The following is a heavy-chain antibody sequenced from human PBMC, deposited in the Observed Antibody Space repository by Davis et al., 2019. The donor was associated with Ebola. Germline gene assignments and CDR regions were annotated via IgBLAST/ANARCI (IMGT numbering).Heavy chain of an antibody. CDR2: IKQDGSEK. J-gene: IGHJ5*02. Sequence: GESLKISCAASGFTFSSYWMSWVRQAPGKGLEWVANIKQDGSEKYYVDSVKGRFTISRDNSKNTLYLQMNSLRAEDTAVYYCATLNWENWFDPWGQGTLVTVSS. D-gene: IGHD7-27*01. CDR1: GFTFSSYW. V-gene: IGHV3-7*03. CDR3: ATLNWENWFDP.